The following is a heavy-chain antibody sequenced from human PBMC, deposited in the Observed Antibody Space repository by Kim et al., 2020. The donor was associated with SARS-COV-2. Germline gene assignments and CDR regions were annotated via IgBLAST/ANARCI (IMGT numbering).Heavy chain of an antibody. J-gene: IGHJ4*02. Sequence: SETLSLTCTVSGGSISSGSYYWSWIRQPAGKGLEWIGRIYTSGSTNYNPSLKSRVTISVDTSKNQFSLKLSSVTAADTAVYFCARDRDYYDSSGYYYWGQGTLVTVSS. CDR1: GGSISSGSYY. CDR3: ARDRDYYDSSGYYY. D-gene: IGHD3-22*01. V-gene: IGHV4-61*02. CDR2: IYTSGST.